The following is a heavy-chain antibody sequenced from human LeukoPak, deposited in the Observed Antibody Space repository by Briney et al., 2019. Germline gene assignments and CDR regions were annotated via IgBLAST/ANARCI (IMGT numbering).Heavy chain of an antibody. CDR1: GFPFDDYP. CDR2: NRWNNGSI. V-gene: IGHV3-9*01. CDR3: AKDMSHVGSGGVSPGGYFDY. J-gene: IGHJ4*02. D-gene: IGHD6-19*01. Sequence: SGGSLRLSCAPSGFPFDDYPKHWLRHAPGKGREGLLDNRWNNGSIVCADSVKGRFTISRDNAKNSLYLQMNSLRAEDTALYYCAKDMSHVGSGGVSPGGYFDYWGQGTLVTVSS.